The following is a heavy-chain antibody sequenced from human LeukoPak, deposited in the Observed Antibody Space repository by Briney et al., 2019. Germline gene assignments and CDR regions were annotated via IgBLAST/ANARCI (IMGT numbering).Heavy chain of an antibody. CDR1: GSTFSSYA. CDR3: AKDKLRSSGYYIDY. CDR2: ISGSGGST. J-gene: IGHJ4*02. Sequence: GGSLGLSWAPSGSTFSSYAITGARRPPGRGLGWFPAISGSGGSTYYADSVKGRFTISRDNSKNTLYLQMNSLRAEDTAVYYCAKDKLRSSGYYIDYWGQGTLVTVSS. V-gene: IGHV3-23*01. D-gene: IGHD3-22*01.